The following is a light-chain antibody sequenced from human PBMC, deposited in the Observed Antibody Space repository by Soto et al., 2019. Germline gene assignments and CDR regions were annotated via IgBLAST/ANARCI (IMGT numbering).Light chain of an antibody. CDR3: QQYGSSPYT. Sequence: EIVLTQSPGTLSLSPGERATLSCRASQSVSSSFLAWYQQKPGQAPRLLIYGASTRATGSPDRFSGSGSGTDFTLTISRLEPEVFAVYYCQQYGSSPYTFGQGTKLEIK. CDR2: GAS. V-gene: IGKV3-20*01. CDR1: QSVSSSF. J-gene: IGKJ2*01.